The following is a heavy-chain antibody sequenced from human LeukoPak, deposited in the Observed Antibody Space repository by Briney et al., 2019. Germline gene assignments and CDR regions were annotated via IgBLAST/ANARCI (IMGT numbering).Heavy chain of an antibody. CDR2: IYYSGST. V-gene: IGHV4-39*01. CDR1: GGSISSSSYY. CDR3: ARLGVRGGPGYMDV. Sequence: SETLSLTCTVSGGSISSSSYYWGWIRQPPGKGLEWIGSIYYSGSTYYNPSLKSRVTISADTSKNQFSLKLSSVTAADTAVYYCARLGVRGGPGYMDVWGKGTTVTVSS. D-gene: IGHD3-10*01. J-gene: IGHJ6*03.